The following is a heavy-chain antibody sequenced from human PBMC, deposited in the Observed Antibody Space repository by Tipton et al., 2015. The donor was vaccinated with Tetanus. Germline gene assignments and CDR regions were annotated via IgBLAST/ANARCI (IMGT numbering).Heavy chain of an antibody. J-gene: IGHJ4*02. Sequence: TLSLTCAVSGGSLSDYYWSWIRQSPGKGLEWIGYIFYAGSTNSNPSLKSRVTISVDKAKNQFSLKLTSVTAADTAVYYCARATEHDIMTGYDNWGPGTQVTVSS. D-gene: IGHD3-9*01. CDR2: IFYAGST. V-gene: IGHV4-59*01. CDR3: ARATEHDIMTGYDN. CDR1: GGSLSDYY.